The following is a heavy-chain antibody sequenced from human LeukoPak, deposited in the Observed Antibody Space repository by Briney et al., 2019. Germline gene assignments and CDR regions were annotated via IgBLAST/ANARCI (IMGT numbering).Heavy chain of an antibody. CDR3: ARTMVTAISKRPAVLDY. J-gene: IGHJ4*02. V-gene: IGHV4-61*02. D-gene: IGHD2-21*02. CDR2: ISTSGST. Sequence: SETLSLTCTVSGGSMSSGYYYWSWIRQPAGKGLEWIGCISTSGSTYYNPSLKSRVTISVDTSKKQFSLKLTSVTAADTAVYYCARTMVTAISKRPAVLDYWGQGTLVTVSS. CDR1: GGSMSSGYYY.